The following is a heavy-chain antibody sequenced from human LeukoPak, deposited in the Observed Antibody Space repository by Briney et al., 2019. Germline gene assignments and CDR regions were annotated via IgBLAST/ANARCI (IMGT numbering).Heavy chain of an antibody. CDR1: GGSFSGYY. V-gene: IGHV4-34*01. CDR2: INHSGST. J-gene: IGHJ5*02. D-gene: IGHD4-11*01. Sequence: TSSETLSLTCAVYGGSFSGYYWSWIRQPPGKGLEWIGEINHSGSTNYNPSLKSRVTISVDTSKNQFSLKLSSVTAADTAVYYCARGSTTVWFDPWGQGTLVTVSS. CDR3: ARGSTTVWFDP.